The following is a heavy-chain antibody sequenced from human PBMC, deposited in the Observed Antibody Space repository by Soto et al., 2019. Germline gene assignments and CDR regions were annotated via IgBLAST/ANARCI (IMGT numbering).Heavy chain of an antibody. CDR2: ISKSDYT. J-gene: IGHJ4*02. CDR1: GFAFNNYG. D-gene: IGHD2-2*01. CDR3: AREDSIIIPAVSDF. V-gene: IGHV3-21*01. Sequence: TGESLSLSCTVSGFAFNNYGINWVRQAPGKGLEWVSSISKSDYTYYSDSVKGRFTISRDNAKNSVSLQMNTLRVEDTAVYYCAREDSIIIPAVSDFWGQGTLVTVSS.